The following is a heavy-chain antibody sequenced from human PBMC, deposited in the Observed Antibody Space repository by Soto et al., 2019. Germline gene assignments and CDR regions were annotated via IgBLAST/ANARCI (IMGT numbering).Heavy chain of an antibody. CDR3: AKGGATYGLLTHDY. V-gene: IGHV3-23*01. J-gene: IGHJ4*02. CDR1: GFTFSNFA. CDR2: LTGSSGVT. Sequence: GGSLRLSCVVSGFTFSNFAMSWVRQAPGKGLEWVSTLTGSSGVTYYADSVKGRFAISRDNSRNTLSLQMNSLTAEDTAVYYCAKGGATYGLLTHDYWGQGTRVTVSS. D-gene: IGHD3-9*01.